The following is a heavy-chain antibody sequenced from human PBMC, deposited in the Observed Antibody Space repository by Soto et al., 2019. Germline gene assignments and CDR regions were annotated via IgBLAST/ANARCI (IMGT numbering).Heavy chain of an antibody. V-gene: IGHV3-30*18. Sequence: QVHLVESGGGVVQPGRSLRLSCAASGFTFSSYGMHWVRQAPGKGLEWVAVISYDGSNKYYADSVKGRFTISRDNTKNTLYLQLNSRRSEDTAVYYCAKGPQPYSSGEYRGLFLFDYCGQVTLVTVSS. CDR2: ISYDGSNK. CDR1: GFTFSSYG. D-gene: IGHD6-19*01. J-gene: IGHJ4*02. CDR3: AKGPQPYSSGEYRGLFLFDY.